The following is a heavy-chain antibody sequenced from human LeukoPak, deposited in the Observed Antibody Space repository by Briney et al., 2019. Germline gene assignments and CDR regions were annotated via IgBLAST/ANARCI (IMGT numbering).Heavy chain of an antibody. Sequence: SETLSLTCTVSGGSISSNSYYWGWFRQPPGKALEWIGSIHSSGSTYYNPSLKSRVTISVDTSKNQFSLKLSSVTAADTAVYYCASRNSGYDYWGQGTLVTVSS. CDR3: ASRNSGYDY. J-gene: IGHJ4*02. V-gene: IGHV4-39*07. CDR1: GGSISSNSYY. D-gene: IGHD5-12*01. CDR2: IHSSGST.